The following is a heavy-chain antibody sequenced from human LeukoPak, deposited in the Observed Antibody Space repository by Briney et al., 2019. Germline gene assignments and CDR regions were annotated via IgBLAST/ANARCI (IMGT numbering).Heavy chain of an antibody. Sequence: GRSLRLSCAASGFTFDDYAMHWVRQAPGKGLEWVSGISCNSGSIGYADSVKGRFTISRDNAKNSLYLQMNSLRAEDTALYYCAKDLGGSGSWYYFDYWGQGTLVTVSS. CDR2: ISCNSGSI. V-gene: IGHV3-9*01. D-gene: IGHD3-10*01. CDR3: AKDLGGSGSWYYFDY. J-gene: IGHJ4*02. CDR1: GFTFDDYA.